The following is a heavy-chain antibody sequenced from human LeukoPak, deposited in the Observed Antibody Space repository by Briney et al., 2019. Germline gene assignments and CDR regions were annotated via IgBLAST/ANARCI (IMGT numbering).Heavy chain of an antibody. CDR3: AKPRLAEYYYDSSGYYYGDYDY. J-gene: IGHJ4*02. Sequence: GGSLRLSCAASGFTFSSYAMSWVRQAPGKGLEWVSAISGSGGSTYYADSVKGRFTISRDNSKNTLYLQMNSLRAEDTAVYYCAKPRLAEYYYDSSGYYYGDYDYWGQGTLVTVSS. CDR1: GFTFSSYA. V-gene: IGHV3-23*01. D-gene: IGHD3-22*01. CDR2: ISGSGGST.